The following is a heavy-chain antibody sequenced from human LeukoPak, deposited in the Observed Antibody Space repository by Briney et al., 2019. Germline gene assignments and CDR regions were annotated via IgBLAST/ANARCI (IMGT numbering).Heavy chain of an antibody. Sequence: SETPSLTCAVYGGSFSGYYWSWIRQPPGKGLEWIGEINHSGSTNYNPSLKSRVTISVDTSKNQFSLKLSSVTAADTAVYYCARGFGKFRMTSWFDPWGQGTLVTVSS. J-gene: IGHJ5*02. CDR2: INHSGST. CDR1: GGSFSGYY. CDR3: ARGFGKFRMTSWFDP. D-gene: IGHD3-10*01. V-gene: IGHV4-34*01.